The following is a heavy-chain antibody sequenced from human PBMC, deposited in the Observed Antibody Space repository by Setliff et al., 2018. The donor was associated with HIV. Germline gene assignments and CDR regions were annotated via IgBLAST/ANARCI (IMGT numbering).Heavy chain of an antibody. CDR3: ATLDPSGGNFLAY. CDR1: GDTDFY. D-gene: IGHD2-21*02. CDR2: IHASGET. Sequence: SETLSLTCTVSGDTDFYWNWIRQPPGKGLEWIGYIHASGETNYNPSLKSRVTISLDTSKMQFSLHLTSGTAADTAVYYCATLDPSGGNFLAYWGQGTLGTVS. V-gene: IGHV4-4*09. J-gene: IGHJ4*02.